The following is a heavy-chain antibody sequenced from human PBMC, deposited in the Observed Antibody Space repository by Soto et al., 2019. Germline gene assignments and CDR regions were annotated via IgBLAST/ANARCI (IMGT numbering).Heavy chain of an antibody. CDR2: ISAYNGNT. Sequence: QVQLVQSGAEVKKPGASVKVSCKASGYTFTSYGISWVRQAPGQGLEWMGWISAYNGNTNYAQKLPDRVTMTTETTTTTAYMELRSLRSDDTAVYYCATFYVKAYYYGMDVWGQGTTVTVSS. V-gene: IGHV1-18*01. D-gene: IGHD3-16*01. J-gene: IGHJ6*02. CDR3: ATFYVKAYYYGMDV. CDR1: GYTFTSYG.